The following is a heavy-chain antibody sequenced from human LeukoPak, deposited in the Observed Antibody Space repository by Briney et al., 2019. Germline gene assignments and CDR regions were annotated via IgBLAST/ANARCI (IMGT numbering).Heavy chain of an antibody. CDR3: AKETSSGNFVTIDC. Sequence: PGGSLRLSCAASGFTFSSYAMSWVRQAPGKRLEWVSAITGDGGGTNHADSVKGRFTISRDNSKNTLYLQMDSLRAEDTAVYYCAKETSSGNFVTIDCWGQGTLVTVSS. CDR2: ITGDGGGT. V-gene: IGHV3-23*01. J-gene: IGHJ4*02. D-gene: IGHD1-26*01. CDR1: GFTFSSYA.